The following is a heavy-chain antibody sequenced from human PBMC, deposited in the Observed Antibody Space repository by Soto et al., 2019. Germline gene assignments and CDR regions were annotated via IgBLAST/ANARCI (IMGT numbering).Heavy chain of an antibody. V-gene: IGHV4-4*02. CDR3: ASRIAVAGSTNWFDP. D-gene: IGHD6-19*01. CDR1: GGSISSSNW. Sequence: SETLSRTCAVSGGSISSSNWWSWVRQPPGKGLEWIGEIYHSGSTNYNPSLKSRVTISVDKSKNQFSLKLSSVTAADTAVYYCASRIAVAGSTNWFDPWGQGTLVTVSS. CDR2: IYHSGST. J-gene: IGHJ5*02.